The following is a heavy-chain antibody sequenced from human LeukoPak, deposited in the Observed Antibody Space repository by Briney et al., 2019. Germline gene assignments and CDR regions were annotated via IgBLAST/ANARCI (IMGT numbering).Heavy chain of an antibody. Sequence: GGSPRLSCAASGFTFSGSAMHWVRQASGEGLEWVGRIRSKANSYATAYAASVKGRFTISRDDSKNTAYLQMNSLKTEDTAVYYCTRLPYYYDSSGYPFNDYWGQGTLVTVSS. J-gene: IGHJ4*02. CDR3: TRLPYYYDSSGYPFNDY. V-gene: IGHV3-73*01. CDR2: IRSKANSYAT. CDR1: GFTFSGSA. D-gene: IGHD3-22*01.